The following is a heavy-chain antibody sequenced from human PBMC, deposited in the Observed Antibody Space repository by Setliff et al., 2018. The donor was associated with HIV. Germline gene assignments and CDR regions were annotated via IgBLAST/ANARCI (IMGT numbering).Heavy chain of an antibody. CDR2: IYTSGST. J-gene: IGHJ6*03. CDR3: ARDGSGSSYYYYYMDV. CDR1: GGSISSYY. V-gene: IGHV4-4*07. D-gene: IGHD3-10*01. Sequence: ASETLSLTCTVSGGSISSYYWSWIRQPAGKGLEWIGRIYTSGSTNYNPSLKSRVTMSVDTSKNQFSLKLSSVTAADTAVYYCARDGSGSSYYYYYMDVWGKGTTVTVSS.